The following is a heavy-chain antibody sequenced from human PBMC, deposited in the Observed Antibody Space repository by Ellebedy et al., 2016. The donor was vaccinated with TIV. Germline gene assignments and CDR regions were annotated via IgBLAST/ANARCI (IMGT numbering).Heavy chain of an antibody. CDR1: GFTFSSYA. CDR3: VKAPTNSGRLDY. J-gene: IGHJ4*02. V-gene: IGHV3-9*01. Sequence: PGGSLRLSCAASGFTFSSYAMHWVRQAPGKGLEWVSGISWNSGAIGYADSVKGRFTISRDNPKTSLYLQMDSLRVGDTALYYCVKAPTNSGRLDYWGQGTLVTVSS. CDR2: ISWNSGAI. D-gene: IGHD3-10*01.